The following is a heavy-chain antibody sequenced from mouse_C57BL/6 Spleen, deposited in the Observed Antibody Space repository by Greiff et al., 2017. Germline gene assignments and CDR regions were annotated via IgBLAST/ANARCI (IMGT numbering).Heavy chain of an antibody. D-gene: IGHD1-1*01. Sequence: EVKLMESEGGLVQPGSSMKLSCTASGFTFSDYYMAWVRQVPEQGLEWVENINYDGSSTYYLDSLKSRFIFSRDNAKNILYLQMSSLKSEDTATYYGARAPQFITTVRWYFDVWGTGTTVTVSS. J-gene: IGHJ1*03. CDR2: INYDGSST. V-gene: IGHV5-16*01. CDR3: ARAPQFITTVRWYFDV. CDR1: GFTFSDYY.